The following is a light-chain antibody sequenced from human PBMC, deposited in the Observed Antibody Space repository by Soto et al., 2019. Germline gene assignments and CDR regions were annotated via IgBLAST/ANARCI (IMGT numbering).Light chain of an antibody. CDR2: SVS. V-gene: IGKV3-20*01. J-gene: IGKJ1*01. CDR1: ETVSDSQ. Sequence: EIVLTQSPDTLSLSPGEGATLSCRTSETVSDSQLAWYQQKPGQAPRLLIYSVSTRATGIADRFSGSGSGTDFTLTISRLEPADFALYYCQQYGSSRWTFGQGTRVDIK. CDR3: QQYGSSRWT.